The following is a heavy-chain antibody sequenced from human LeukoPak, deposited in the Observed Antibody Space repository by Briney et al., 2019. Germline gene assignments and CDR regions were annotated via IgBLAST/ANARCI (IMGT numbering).Heavy chain of an antibody. CDR1: GVTFSNFG. CDR2: IRYDGSIK. Sequence: GGSLRLSCAASGVTFSNFGMHWVRQAPGKGLQWVAFIRYDGSIKYYADSVKGRFTISRDNAKNSLYLQMNSLRAEDTAVYYCARRRGSYSDDYWGQGTLVTVSS. D-gene: IGHD1-26*01. V-gene: IGHV3-30*02. CDR3: ARRRGSYSDDY. J-gene: IGHJ4*02.